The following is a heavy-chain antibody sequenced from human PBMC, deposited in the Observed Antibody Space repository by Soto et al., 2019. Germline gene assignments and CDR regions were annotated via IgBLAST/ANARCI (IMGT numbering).Heavy chain of an antibody. J-gene: IGHJ5*01. D-gene: IGHD3-22*01. CDR2: INHSGRV. Sequence: PSETLSLTCAVYGGSFSGHSWTWIRQSPGKGLEWIGDINHSGRVNYSPSLKSRVTISLDTSKNQFYLTLSAVTTADTAMYYCSTRAYDTNGYYRFDPWGQGTLVTV. CDR1: GGSFSGHS. CDR3: STRAYDTNGYYRFDP. V-gene: IGHV4-34*01.